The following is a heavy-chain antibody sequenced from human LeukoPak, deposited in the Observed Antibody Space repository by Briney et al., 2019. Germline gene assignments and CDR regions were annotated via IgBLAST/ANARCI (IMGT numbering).Heavy chain of an antibody. V-gene: IGHV4-59*01. CDR2: IYYSGST. D-gene: IGHD4-23*01. CDR3: ARGTRAVVTFFDY. J-gene: IGHJ4*02. Sequence: SETLSLTCTVSGGSISSYYWSWIRQPPGKGLEWIGYIYYSGSTNYNPSLKSRVTISVDTSKNQFSLKLSSVTAADTAVYYCARGTRAVVTFFDYWGQGTLVTVSS. CDR1: GGSISSYY.